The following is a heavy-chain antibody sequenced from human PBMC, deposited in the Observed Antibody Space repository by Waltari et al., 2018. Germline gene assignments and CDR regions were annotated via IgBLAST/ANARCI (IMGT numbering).Heavy chain of an antibody. CDR1: GFVFSTYA. D-gene: IGHD6-19*01. Sequence: QVQLVESGGGVVQPGRSLRLSCAASGFVFSTYALHWVRQAPGKGLEWVAVLSYDGSKKYYTDSLKGRFTNSRDNSKNTMYLQMDSLRTDDTAVYYCARENRQWLAPEPYYFDYWGRGTLVTVTS. V-gene: IGHV3-30*10. J-gene: IGHJ4*02. CDR3: ARENRQWLAPEPYYFDY. CDR2: LSYDGSKK.